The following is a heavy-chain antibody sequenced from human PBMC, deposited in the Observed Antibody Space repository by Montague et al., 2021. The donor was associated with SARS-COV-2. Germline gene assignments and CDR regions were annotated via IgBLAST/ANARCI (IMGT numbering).Heavy chain of an antibody. Sequence: SETLSLTCTVSGVSVSNRYTHWSWIRQSPGKGLEWIGHIDYGGSPNYSPSLHSRVTLSLDTSKNQLSLRLNSATAADTAVYYCATYWQGGSGRGSWGQGTLVTVSS. D-gene: IGHD3-10*01. CDR3: ATYWQGGSGRGS. V-gene: IGHV4-61*01. CDR1: GVSVSNRYTH. CDR2: IDYGGSP. J-gene: IGHJ5*02.